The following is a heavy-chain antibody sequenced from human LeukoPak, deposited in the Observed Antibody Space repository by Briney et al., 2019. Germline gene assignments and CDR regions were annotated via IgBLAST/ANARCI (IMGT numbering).Heavy chain of an antibody. CDR3: AGLGVMVLVYQFEY. Sequence: SETLSLTCAVCGGSITSSKYFWGWIRQPPGKELELIGIVSYSGTTDYNPSLKSRVTISTDTSKNQFSLKLTSVTAADTAVYYCAGLGVMVLVYQFEYWGRGTPVTVSS. V-gene: IGHV4-39*07. CDR1: GGSITSSKYF. J-gene: IGHJ4*02. D-gene: IGHD2-8*01. CDR2: VSYSGTT.